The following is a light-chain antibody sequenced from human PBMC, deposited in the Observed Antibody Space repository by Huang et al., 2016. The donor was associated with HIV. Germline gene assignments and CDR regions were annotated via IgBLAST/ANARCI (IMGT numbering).Light chain of an antibody. CDR3: QQYYTNHYT. Sequence: IVMTQSPESLTLSLGARAAINCKSSQVLFYNSTEKNYLAWYQQKPRQPPKLLLCWASTRDSGVPARLSGSGSRTNFTLTINGLQSDDSALYYCQQYYTNHYTFGQGTKLEIK. J-gene: IGKJ2*01. CDR1: QVLFYNSTEKNY. CDR2: WAS. V-gene: IGKV4-1*01.